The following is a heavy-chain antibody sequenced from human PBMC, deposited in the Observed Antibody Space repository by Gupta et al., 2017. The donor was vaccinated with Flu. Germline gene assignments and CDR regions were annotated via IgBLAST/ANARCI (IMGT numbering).Heavy chain of an antibody. V-gene: IGHV4-31*03. CDR2: VHSSGTA. Sequence: QMQLQESGPRLVKPSQTLSLPCTVSGGSVNVFSYFWSWIRQEPGKGLEWIGYVHSSGTAYYNPSLRSRLMMSIDTSKNEFSLEVTAVTAADTAIYYCARRGTYFFDFWGQGALVTVSS. J-gene: IGHJ4*02. D-gene: IGHD3/OR15-3a*01. CDR3: ARRGTYFFDF. CDR1: GGSVNVFSYF.